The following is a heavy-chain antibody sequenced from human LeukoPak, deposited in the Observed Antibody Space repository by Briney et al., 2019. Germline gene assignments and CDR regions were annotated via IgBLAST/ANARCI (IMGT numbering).Heavy chain of an antibody. D-gene: IGHD1-26*01. Sequence: ASVEVSCKASGYTFTNYYMHWVRQAPGQGLEWMGIINPSGGSTTYAQKFQGRVTMTRDTSTSTVYMELSSLRSEDAAVYYCARDLSGNKYGHFDYWGLGTLVTVSS. V-gene: IGHV1-46*01. CDR3: ARDLSGNKYGHFDY. CDR1: GYTFTNYY. J-gene: IGHJ4*02. CDR2: INPSGGST.